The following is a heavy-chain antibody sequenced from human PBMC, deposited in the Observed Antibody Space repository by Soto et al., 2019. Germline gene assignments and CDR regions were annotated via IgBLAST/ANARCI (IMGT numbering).Heavy chain of an antibody. J-gene: IGHJ4*02. CDR2: INHSGST. CDR1: GGSFSGCY. CDR3: ARALGVWGSYRFLGPYYFDY. D-gene: IGHD3-16*02. V-gene: IGHV4-34*01. Sequence: SETLSLTRAVYGGSFSGCYSSQLRQPPGKGLEWIGEINHSGSTNYNPSLKSRVTISVDTSKNQFSLKLSSVTAADTAVYYCARALGVWGSYRFLGPYYFDYWGQGTLVTVSS.